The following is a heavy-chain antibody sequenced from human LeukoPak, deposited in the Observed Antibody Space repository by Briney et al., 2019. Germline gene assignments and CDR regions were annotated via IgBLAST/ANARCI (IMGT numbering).Heavy chain of an antibody. CDR1: GFIFSGYW. V-gene: IGHV3-7*03. D-gene: IGHD2-15*01. CDR2: IKPDGSEK. Sequence: GSLRLSCAASGFIFSGYWMTWVRQAPGKGLEWVANIKPDGSEKYSVDSVKGRFTISRDNAKNSLYLQMNSLRVEDTAMYYCARGRYCSGGNCSYFDYWGQGTLVTVSS. CDR3: ARGRYCSGGNCSYFDY. J-gene: IGHJ4*02.